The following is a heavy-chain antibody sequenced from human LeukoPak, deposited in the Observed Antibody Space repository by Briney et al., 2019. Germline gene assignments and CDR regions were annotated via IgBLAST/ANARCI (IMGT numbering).Heavy chain of an antibody. J-gene: IGHJ6*03. Sequence: GASVKVSCKASGYTFTSYAMHWVRQAPGQRLEWMGWINAGNGNTKYSQEFQGRVTMTRNTSISTAYMELSSLRSEDTAVYYCARMGIANHMDVWGKGTTVTISS. CDR3: ARMGIANHMDV. D-gene: IGHD6-13*01. V-gene: IGHV1-3*03. CDR1: GYTFTSYA. CDR2: INAGNGNT.